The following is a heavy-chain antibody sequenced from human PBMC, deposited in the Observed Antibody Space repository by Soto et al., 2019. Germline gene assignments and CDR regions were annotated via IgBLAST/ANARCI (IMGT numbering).Heavy chain of an antibody. CDR1: GFTFSSYS. J-gene: IGHJ5*02. D-gene: IGHD2-2*01. Sequence: GGSLRLSCAASGFTFSSYSMNWVRQAPGKGLEWVSSISSSSSYIYYADSVKGRFTISRDNAKNSLYLQMNSLRAEDTAVYYCARGAVVVPAATKNVTVWFDPWGQGTLVTVSS. CDR3: ARGAVVVPAATKNVTVWFDP. CDR2: ISSSSSYI. V-gene: IGHV3-21*01.